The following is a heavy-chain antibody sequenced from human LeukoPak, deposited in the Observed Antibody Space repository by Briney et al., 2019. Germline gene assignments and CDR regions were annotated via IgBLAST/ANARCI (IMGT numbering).Heavy chain of an antibody. J-gene: IGHJ4*02. CDR1: EFTVSSNY. CDR3: ASNPGRAAAGMDY. CDR2: IYSDGST. D-gene: IGHD6-13*01. Sequence: PGGSLRLSCVVSEFTVSSNYMSWVRQAPGKGLEWVSIIYSDGSTYYADSVKGRFTISRDNFKKTMYLQMNSLRGEDTALYYCASNPGRAAAGMDYWGQGTLVTVSS. V-gene: IGHV3-66*01.